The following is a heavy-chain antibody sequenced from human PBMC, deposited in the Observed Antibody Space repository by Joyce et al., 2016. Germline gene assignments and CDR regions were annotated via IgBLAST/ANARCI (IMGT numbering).Heavy chain of an antibody. CDR2: IIPIFCTV. CDR1: GDTFRNYV. Sequence: QVQLVQSGAEVKKPASSVKVSCKASGDTFRNYVFSWVRQAPGQGLEWMGGIIPIFCTVNYAQKFQGRVTITADESTSTTYMDLSSLRSEDTAVYYCASTYYYDSSGYYSLDYWGQGTLVTVSS. CDR3: ASTYYYDSSGYYSLDY. J-gene: IGHJ4*02. D-gene: IGHD3-22*01. V-gene: IGHV1-69*01.